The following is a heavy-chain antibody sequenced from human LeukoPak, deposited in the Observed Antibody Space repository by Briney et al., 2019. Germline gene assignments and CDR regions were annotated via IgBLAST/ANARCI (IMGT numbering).Heavy chain of an antibody. Sequence: GGSLRLSCAASGFTFSSYSMNWVRQAPGKGLECVSYISSSGSTVYYADSVKGRFTIPRDNAKNSLYLQMISLRDEDTAVYYCAGTVTTSYFDYWGQGTLVTVSS. CDR1: GFTFSSYS. D-gene: IGHD4-11*01. J-gene: IGHJ4*02. CDR2: ISSSGSTV. CDR3: AGTVTTSYFDY. V-gene: IGHV3-48*02.